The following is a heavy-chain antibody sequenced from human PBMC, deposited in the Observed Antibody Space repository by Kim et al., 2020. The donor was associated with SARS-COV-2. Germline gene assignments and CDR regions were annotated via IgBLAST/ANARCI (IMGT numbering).Heavy chain of an antibody. V-gene: IGHV3-74*01. J-gene: IGHJ4*02. CDR1: GFTFSSFW. Sequence: GGSLRLSCAASGFTFSSFWMHWVRQAPGKGLVWVSAIGSDGSSKNHAGSVEGRFTVSRDNARNTLYLQMSSLRAEDTAVYYCVRGVGWPYWGQGTLVTVSS. D-gene: IGHD2-15*01. CDR3: VRGVGWPY. CDR2: IGSDGSSK.